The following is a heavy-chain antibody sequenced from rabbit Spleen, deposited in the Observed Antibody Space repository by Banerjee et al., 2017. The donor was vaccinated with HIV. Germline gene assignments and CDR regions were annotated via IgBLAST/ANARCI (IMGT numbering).Heavy chain of an antibody. CDR2: IDTGSSGFT. V-gene: IGHV1S40*01. CDR3: ARDNGYNGAWGTFNL. CDR1: GFTLSTYF. D-gene: IGHD4-1*01. J-gene: IGHJ4*01. Sequence: QSLEESGGGLVKPGASLTLTCTASGFTLSTYFMCWVRQAPGKGLEWIGCIDTGSSGFTYFATWAKGRFTCSKTSSTTVTLQMTRLTAADTATYFCARDNGYNGAWGTFNLWGPGTLVTVS.